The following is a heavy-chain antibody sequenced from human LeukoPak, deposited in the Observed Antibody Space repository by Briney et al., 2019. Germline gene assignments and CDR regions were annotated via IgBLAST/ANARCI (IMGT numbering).Heavy chain of an antibody. V-gene: IGHV1-18*01. D-gene: IGHD1-26*01. J-gene: IGHJ3*02. Sequence: GASVKVSCKASGYTFTSYGISWVRQAPGQGLEWMGWISAYNGNTDYAQKLQGRVTMTTDTSTSTAYMELRSLRSDDTAVYYCARVVATTRRHDAFDIWGQGTMVTVSS. CDR2: ISAYNGNT. CDR1: GYTFTSYG. CDR3: ARVVATTRRHDAFDI.